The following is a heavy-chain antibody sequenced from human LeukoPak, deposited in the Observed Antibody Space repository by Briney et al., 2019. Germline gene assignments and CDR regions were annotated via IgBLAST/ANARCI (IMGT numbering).Heavy chain of an antibody. CDR3: ARYSSAWMTFDY. V-gene: IGHV1-2*02. J-gene: IGHJ4*02. Sequence: ASVQVSCKTSGYTFTDYYMHWVRQAPGQGLEWMGWINPNSGGTKYAQRFQGRVTVTRDTSITTTYMELSRLASDDTALYYCARYSSAWMTFDYWGQGTLATVSS. CDR2: INPNSGGT. D-gene: IGHD6-19*01. CDR1: GYTFTDYY.